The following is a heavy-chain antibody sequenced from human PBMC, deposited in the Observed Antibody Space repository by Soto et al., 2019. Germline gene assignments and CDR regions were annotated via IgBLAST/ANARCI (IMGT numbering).Heavy chain of an antibody. J-gene: IGHJ6*02. D-gene: IGHD6-25*01. Sequence: GGSLRLSCAASGFSFSNHGMHWVRQAPGKGLEWVAAIWSDASNKYYADSRKGRFTISRDNSKNTLYLQMNTLRAEDTAVYYCATDGFNKPGYYYGMGVWGQGTTVTVSS. CDR1: GFSFSNHG. V-gene: IGHV3-33*03. CDR2: IWSDASNK. CDR3: ATDGFNKPGYYYGMGV.